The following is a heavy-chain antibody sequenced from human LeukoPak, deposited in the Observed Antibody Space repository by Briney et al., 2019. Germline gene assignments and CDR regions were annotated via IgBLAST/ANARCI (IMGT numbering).Heavy chain of an antibody. V-gene: IGHV2-70*04. CDR2: IDWDDDK. Sequence: SGPTLVNPTQTLTLTCTFSGVSLSTSGMRVSWIRQPPGKALEWLARIDWDDDKFYSTSRKTRLTVAKDTSKNQMVLTITNMHPVDTATYYCARHYGSGRELEYWGQGTLVTVSS. D-gene: IGHD3-10*01. J-gene: IGHJ4*02. CDR1: GVSLSTSGMR. CDR3: ARHYGSGRELEY.